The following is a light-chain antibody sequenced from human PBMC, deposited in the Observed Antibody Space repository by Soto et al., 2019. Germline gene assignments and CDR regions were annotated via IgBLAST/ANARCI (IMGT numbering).Light chain of an antibody. CDR1: QSVSNNY. V-gene: IGKV3-20*01. Sequence: EIVLTQSPGTLSLSPGERATLSCMASQSVSNNYLAWYQQKPGQAPRLHIYGASSRATGIPDRFSGSGSGTDFTLTISRLEPEDFEVYYCQQYGSSLITFGQGTRLEIK. CDR3: QQYGSSLIT. J-gene: IGKJ5*01. CDR2: GAS.